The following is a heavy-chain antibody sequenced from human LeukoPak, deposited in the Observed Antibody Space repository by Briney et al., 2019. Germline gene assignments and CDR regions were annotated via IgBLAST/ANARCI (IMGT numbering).Heavy chain of an antibody. Sequence: LTGGSLRLSCAASGFTFSSYGMHWVRQAPGKGLEWVAVISYDGSNKYYADSVKGRFTISRDNSKNTLYLQMNSLRAEDTAVYYCAKFPVTDDAFDIWGQGTMVTVSS. CDR2: ISYDGSNK. CDR3: AKFPVTDDAFDI. CDR1: GFTFSSYG. V-gene: IGHV3-30*18. D-gene: IGHD5-18*01. J-gene: IGHJ3*02.